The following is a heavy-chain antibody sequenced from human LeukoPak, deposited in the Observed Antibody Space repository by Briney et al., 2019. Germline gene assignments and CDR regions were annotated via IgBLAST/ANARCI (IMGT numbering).Heavy chain of an antibody. D-gene: IGHD1-26*01. Sequence: GGSLRLSCAASGFTFSSYEMNWVRQAPGKGLEWVSYISSSGSTIYYADSVKGRFTISRDNAKNSLYLQMDSLRAEDTAVYYCAREAWGSYLRYFDYWGQGTLVTVSS. J-gene: IGHJ4*02. V-gene: IGHV3-48*03. CDR1: GFTFSSYE. CDR3: AREAWGSYLRYFDY. CDR2: ISSSGSTI.